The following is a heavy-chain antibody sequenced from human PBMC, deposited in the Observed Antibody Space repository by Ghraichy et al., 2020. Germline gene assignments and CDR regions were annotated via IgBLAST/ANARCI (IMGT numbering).Heavy chain of an antibody. CDR3: TGERQMRGYSYGFPN. D-gene: IGHD5-18*01. CDR1: GFIVGDHA. V-gene: IGHV3-49*01. Sequence: GGSLRLSCTASGFIVGDHAMSWFRQAPGKGLEWVGFIRSKAYGGTTEYTAYLKGRFTISSDDSKSISYLQMNSLNTEDTAVYYCTGERQMRGYSYGFPNWGQGTLVTVSS. CDR2: IRSKAYGGTT. J-gene: IGHJ1*01.